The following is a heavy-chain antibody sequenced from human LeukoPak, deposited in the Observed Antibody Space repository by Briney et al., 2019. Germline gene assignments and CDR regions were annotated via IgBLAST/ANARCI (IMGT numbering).Heavy chain of an antibody. CDR2: IKNDRSEE. CDR3: ARVSVAGSVIDAFDM. V-gene: IGHV3-7*01. J-gene: IGHJ3*02. Sequence: GGSLRLSCAASGFTFSRYWMRWVRQAPGKGLEGVANIKNDRSEEYYVDSVKGRFTISRDNAKNSLYLQMNSLRAEDTAVYYCARVSVAGSVIDAFDMWGQGTMVTVSS. CDR1: GFTFSRYW. D-gene: IGHD6-19*01.